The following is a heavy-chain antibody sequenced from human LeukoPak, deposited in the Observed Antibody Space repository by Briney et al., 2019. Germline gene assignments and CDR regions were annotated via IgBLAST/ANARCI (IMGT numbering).Heavy chain of an antibody. D-gene: IGHD6-13*01. V-gene: IGHV1-8*01. CDR1: GHTFTSYD. CDR2: MNPDSGDT. J-gene: IGHJ4*02. Sequence: ASVKVSCKASGHTFTSYDINWVRQATGQGLEWMGWMNPDSGDTGYAQRFQGRVTMTRNPSISTAYMELSSLTSEDTAVYYCARRIAAAGVGIVYWGQGTLVTVSS. CDR3: ARRIAAAGVGIVY.